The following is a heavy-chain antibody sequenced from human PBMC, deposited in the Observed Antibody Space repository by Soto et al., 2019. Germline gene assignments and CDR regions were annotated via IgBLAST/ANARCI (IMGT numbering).Heavy chain of an antibody. Sequence: QVQLQESGPGLVKPSQTLSLTCTVSGGSISSGGYYWSWIRQHPGKGLEWIVYIYYSGSTYYNPSLKSRVTVSVDTSKNQCSLKLSAVTAADTAVYYCARRATVGYCSGGGCYVWAFGIWGQGRMVTVAS. CDR1: GGSISSGGYY. CDR3: ARRATVGYCSGGGCYVWAFGI. D-gene: IGHD2-15*01. V-gene: IGHV4-31*03. J-gene: IGHJ3*02. CDR2: IYYSGST.